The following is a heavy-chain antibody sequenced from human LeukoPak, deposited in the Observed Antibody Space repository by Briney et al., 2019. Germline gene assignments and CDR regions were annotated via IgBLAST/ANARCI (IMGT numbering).Heavy chain of an antibody. J-gene: IGHJ6*04. V-gene: IGHV4-59*01. CDR2: IYYSGST. CDR3: ARDRGQWLDLYYYYGMDV. Sequence: PSETLSLTCTVSGGSISSYYWSWIRQPPGKGLEWIGYIYYSGSTNYNPSLKSRVTISVDTSKNQFSLKLSSVTAADTAVYYCARDRGQWLDLYYYYGMDVWGKGTTVTVSS. CDR1: GGSISSYY. D-gene: IGHD6-19*01.